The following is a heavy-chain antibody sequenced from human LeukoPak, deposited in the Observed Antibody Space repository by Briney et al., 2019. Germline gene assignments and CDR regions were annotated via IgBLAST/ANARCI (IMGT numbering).Heavy chain of an antibody. CDR3: ARVDGYNSFPYYMDV. D-gene: IGHD5-24*01. CDR2: IYYSGST. J-gene: IGHJ6*03. CDR1: GGSISSSSYY. V-gene: IGHV4-39*07. Sequence: SETLSLTCTVSGGSISSSSYYWGWIRQPPGKGLEWIGSIYYSGSTYYNPSLKSRVTISVDTSKNQFSLKLSSVTAADTAVYYCARVDGYNSFPYYMDVWGKGTTVTVSS.